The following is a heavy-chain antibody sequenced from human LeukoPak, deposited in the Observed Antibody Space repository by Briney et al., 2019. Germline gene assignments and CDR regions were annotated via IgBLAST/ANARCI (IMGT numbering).Heavy chain of an antibody. CDR2: ISSSGTYI. V-gene: IGHV3-21*01. CDR1: GFTFISHS. CDR3: ARESGYSYGHFDY. D-gene: IGHD5-18*01. Sequence: PGGSLRLSCAASGFTFISHSMNWVRQAPGKGPEWVSTISSSGTYIYYADSVKGRFTISRDNAKNSLFLQMNSLRAEDTAVYYCARESGYSYGHFDYWGQGTLVTVSS. J-gene: IGHJ4*02.